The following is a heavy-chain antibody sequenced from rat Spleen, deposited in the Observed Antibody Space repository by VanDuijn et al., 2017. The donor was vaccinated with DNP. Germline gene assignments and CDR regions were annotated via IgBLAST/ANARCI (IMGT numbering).Heavy chain of an antibody. CDR2: ISYDGSST. CDR3: ASLYGYNYFDC. CDR1: GFTFSFYG. V-gene: IGHV5-7*01. D-gene: IGHD1-9*01. Sequence: EVQLVESGGGVVQPGRSLKLSCAASGFTFSFYGMAWVRQAPKKGLEWVATISYDGSSTFYRDSVKGRFTISRDNAKNTLYLQMDSLRSEDTATYYCASLYGYNYFDCWGQGVMVTVSS. J-gene: IGHJ2*01.